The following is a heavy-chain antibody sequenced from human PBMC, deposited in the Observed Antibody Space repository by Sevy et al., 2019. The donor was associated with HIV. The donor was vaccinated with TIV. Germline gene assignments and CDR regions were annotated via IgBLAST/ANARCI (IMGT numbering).Heavy chain of an antibody. CDR1: GYTFTSYY. Sequence: ASAKVSCKASGYTFTSYYMHWVRQAPGQGLEWMGIINPSGGSTSYAQKFQGRVTMTRDTSTSTVYMELSSLRSEDTAVYYCARGGARITMIVVAYYYGMDVWGQGTTVTVSS. CDR2: INPSGGST. CDR3: ARGGARITMIVVAYYYGMDV. D-gene: IGHD3-22*01. V-gene: IGHV1-46*03. J-gene: IGHJ6*02.